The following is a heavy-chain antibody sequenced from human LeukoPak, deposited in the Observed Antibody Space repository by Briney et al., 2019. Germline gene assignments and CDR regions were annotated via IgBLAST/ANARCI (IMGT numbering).Heavy chain of an antibody. Sequence: GGSLRLSCAASGFTFSNYAMNWVRQAPEKGLEWVSTIHGGGDVTYYADSVKGRFTISRDNSRNTLYLQMNSLRSEDTAVYYCAGLSRDRRRFDYWGQGTLVTVSS. CDR2: IHGGGDVT. CDR3: AGLSRDRRRFDY. V-gene: IGHV3-23*01. D-gene: IGHD3-16*01. J-gene: IGHJ4*02. CDR1: GFTFSNYA.